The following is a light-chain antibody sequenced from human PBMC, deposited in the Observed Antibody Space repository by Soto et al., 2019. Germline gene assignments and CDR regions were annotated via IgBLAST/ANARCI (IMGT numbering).Light chain of an antibody. CDR3: QQDSSWPLT. J-gene: IGKJ4*01. V-gene: IGKV3-15*01. CDR2: GAS. CDR1: QDIRSS. Sequence: EIVITQSPATLSVSPGERVTLSCRASQDIRSSLAWYQQKPGQAPRLLIYGASIRATGVPATFSGSGSGTEFTLSISSLQSEHLGVYYCQQDSSWPLTFGGGTKVDI.